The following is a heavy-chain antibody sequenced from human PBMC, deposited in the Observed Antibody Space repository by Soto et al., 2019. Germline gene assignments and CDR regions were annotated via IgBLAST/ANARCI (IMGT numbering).Heavy chain of an antibody. V-gene: IGHV4-30-4*01. CDR2: IYYSGST. Sequence: SXTLSLTCTVSGGSMSSGDYYWSWIRQPPGKGLEWIGYIYYSGSTNYNPSLKSRVTISVDTSKNQFSLKLTSVTAADTAVYYCARDKITGLFDYWGQGTLVTVSS. CDR1: GGSMSSGDYY. J-gene: IGHJ4*02. CDR3: ARDKITGLFDY. D-gene: IGHD2-8*02.